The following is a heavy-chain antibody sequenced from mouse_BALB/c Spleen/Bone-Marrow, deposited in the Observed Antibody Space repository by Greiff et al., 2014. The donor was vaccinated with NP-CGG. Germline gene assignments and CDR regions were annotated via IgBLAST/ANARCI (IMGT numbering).Heavy chain of an antibody. D-gene: IGHD4-1*01. J-gene: IGHJ2*01. Sequence: QVQLQQSGAELVRPGSSVKISCKASGYAFSSYWKNWVKQRPGQGLEWIGQIYPGDGDTNYNGNFKDKATLTTDKSSTTAYMQLSSLTSEDSAVYFCARGGRLTGYYFDYRGQGTTLTVSS. CDR3: ARGGRLTGYYFDY. CDR1: GYAFSSYW. V-gene: IGHV1-80*01. CDR2: IYPGDGDT.